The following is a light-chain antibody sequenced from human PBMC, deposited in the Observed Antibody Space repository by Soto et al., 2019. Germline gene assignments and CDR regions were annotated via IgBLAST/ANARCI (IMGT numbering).Light chain of an antibody. CDR2: KAS. V-gene: IGKV1-5*03. J-gene: IGKJ2*01. CDR3: QQYHSYPMYT. Sequence: DIQMTQSPSTLSASVGDRVTITCRASQSISSGLAWYQQKPGNAPNLLIYKASSLESGVPSRFSGSGSGTEFTLTISSLQPDDFATYYCQQYHSYPMYTFGQGTKLEIK. CDR1: QSISSG.